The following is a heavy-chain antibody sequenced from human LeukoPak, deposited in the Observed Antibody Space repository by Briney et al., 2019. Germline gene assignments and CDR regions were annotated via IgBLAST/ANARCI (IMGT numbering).Heavy chain of an antibody. CDR1: GGSISSGGYY. Sequence: SETLSLTCTVSGGSISSGGYYWSWIRQHPGKGLGWIGYIYYSGSTYYNPSLKSRVTISVDTSKNQFSLKLSSVTAADTAVYYCARDRRAYYYDSSGYYAFDIWGQGTMVTVSS. V-gene: IGHV4-31*03. J-gene: IGHJ3*02. D-gene: IGHD3-22*01. CDR3: ARDRRAYYYDSSGYYAFDI. CDR2: IYYSGST.